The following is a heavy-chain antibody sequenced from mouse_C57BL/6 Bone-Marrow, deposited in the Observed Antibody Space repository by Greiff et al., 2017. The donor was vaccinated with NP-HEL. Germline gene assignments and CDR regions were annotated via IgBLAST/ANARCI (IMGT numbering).Heavy chain of an antibody. Sequence: VQLQESGPELVKPGASVKISCKASGYAFSSSWMNWVKQRPGKGLEWIGRIYPGDGDTNYNGKFKGKATLTADKSSSTAYMQLSSLTSEDSAVYFCATLYDYAWYFDVWGTGTTVTVSS. V-gene: IGHV1-82*01. CDR1: GYAFSSSW. CDR3: ATLYDYAWYFDV. D-gene: IGHD2-4*01. CDR2: IYPGDGDT. J-gene: IGHJ1*03.